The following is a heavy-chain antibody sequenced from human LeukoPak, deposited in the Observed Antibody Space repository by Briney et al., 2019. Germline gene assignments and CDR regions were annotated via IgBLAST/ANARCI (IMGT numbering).Heavy chain of an antibody. V-gene: IGHV4-39*07. CDR3: ARGRKQLLYYYYYYYMDV. CDR1: GGSISSSSYY. J-gene: IGHJ6*03. D-gene: IGHD2-2*01. CDR2: IYYSGST. Sequence: SETLSLTCTVSGGSISSSSYYWGWIRQPPGKGLEWIGSIYYSGSTYYNPSLKSRVTISVDTSKNQFSLKLSSVTAADTAVYYCARGRKQLLYYYYYYYMDVWGKGTTVTVSS.